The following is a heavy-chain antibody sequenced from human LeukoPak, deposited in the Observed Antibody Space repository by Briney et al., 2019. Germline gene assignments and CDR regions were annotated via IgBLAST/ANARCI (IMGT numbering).Heavy chain of an antibody. CDR3: ARGLWFGAPVYYYYGMDV. Sequence: PSETLFLTCTVSGGSISSGDYYWSWIRQPPGKGLEWIGYIYYSGSTYYNPSLKSRVTISVDTSKNQFSLKLSSVTAADTAVYYCARGLWFGAPVYYYYGMDVWGQGTTVTVSS. CDR1: GGSISSGDYY. J-gene: IGHJ6*02. CDR2: IYYSGST. D-gene: IGHD3-10*01. V-gene: IGHV4-30-4*01.